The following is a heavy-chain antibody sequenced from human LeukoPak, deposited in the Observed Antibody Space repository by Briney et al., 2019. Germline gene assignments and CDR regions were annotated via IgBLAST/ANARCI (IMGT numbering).Heavy chain of an antibody. CDR1: GGSISSSSYY. CDR3: ARPVPSRLGWFDP. Sequence: SETLTLTCTVSGGSISSSSYYWGWIRQPPGKGLEWIGSIYYSGSTYYNPSLKSRVSISVHTSKNQFSLKLRSVTAADTAVYYCARPVPSRLGWFDPWGQGTLVTVSS. V-gene: IGHV4-39*01. CDR2: IYYSGST. J-gene: IGHJ5*02. D-gene: IGHD1-1*01.